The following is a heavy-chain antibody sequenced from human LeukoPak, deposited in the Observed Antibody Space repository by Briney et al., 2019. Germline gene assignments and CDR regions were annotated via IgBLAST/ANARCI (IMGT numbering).Heavy chain of an antibody. V-gene: IGHV1-46*01. J-gene: IGHJ3*02. CDR2: INPSGGST. CDR1: GYTFTSYY. D-gene: IGHD3-22*01. CDR3: ARGSYYDSSWGGAFDI. Sequence: ASVKVSCKASGYTFTSYYMHWERQAPGQGLEWMGIINPSGGSTSYAQKFQGRVTMTRDTSTSTVYMELSSLRSEDTAVYYCARGSYYDSSWGGAFDIWGQGTMVTVSS.